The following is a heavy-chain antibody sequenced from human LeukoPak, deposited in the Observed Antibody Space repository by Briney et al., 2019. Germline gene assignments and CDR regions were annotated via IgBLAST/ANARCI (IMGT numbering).Heavy chain of an antibody. J-gene: IGHJ5*02. CDR3: ARESGIAAALDP. CDR2: INTDGSST. CDR1: GFTFSLYW. D-gene: IGHD6-13*01. Sequence: GGSLRLSCAASGFTFSLYWMSWVRQAPGKGLVWVSRINTDGSSTSYADSVKGRFTISRDNAKNTLYLQMNSLRAEDTAVYYCARESGIAAALDPWGQGTLVTVSS. V-gene: IGHV3-74*01.